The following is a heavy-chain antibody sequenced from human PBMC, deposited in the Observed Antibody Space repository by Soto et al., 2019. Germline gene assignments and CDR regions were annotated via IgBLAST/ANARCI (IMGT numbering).Heavy chain of an antibody. CDR1: GFTFSSYG. CDR2: LSYDGSNK. CDR3: AKDIRGGYRYGSDLFDY. J-gene: IGHJ4*02. Sequence: QVQLVGSGGGVVQPGRSLSLSWAASGFTFSSYGMHWVRQAAGKGLEWVAVLSYDGSNKYYADSVKGRFTISRDNSKHTLYPQMNSLRAEDTAVYYCAKDIRGGYRYGSDLFDYWGQGTLVTVSS. V-gene: IGHV3-30*18. D-gene: IGHD5-18*01.